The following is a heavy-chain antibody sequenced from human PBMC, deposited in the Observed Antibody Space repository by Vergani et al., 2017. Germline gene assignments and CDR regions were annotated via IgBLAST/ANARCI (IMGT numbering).Heavy chain of an antibody. D-gene: IGHD5-18*01. Sequence: QLQLQESGPGPVKPSETLSLTCTVSGGSIISSTYYWGWIRQPPGKGLEWIGSIYYSGSTYYNPSLESRVTISVDTSKNQFSLKLSSVTAADTAVYYCARQDTAMVTYYYYGMDVWGQGTTVTVSS. V-gene: IGHV4-39*07. CDR2: IYYSGST. J-gene: IGHJ6*02. CDR3: ARQDTAMVTYYYYGMDV. CDR1: GGSIISSTYY.